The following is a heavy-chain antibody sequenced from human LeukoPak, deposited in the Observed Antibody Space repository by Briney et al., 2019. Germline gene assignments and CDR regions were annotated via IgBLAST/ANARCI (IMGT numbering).Heavy chain of an antibody. J-gene: IGHJ4*02. Sequence: SETLSLACAVYGGSFSGYYWSWIRQPPGKGLEWIGEINHSGSTNYNPSLKSRVTISVDTSKNQFSLKLSSVTAADTAVYYCARVSGYAPDYWGQGTLVTVSS. V-gene: IGHV4-34*01. CDR1: GGSFSGYY. CDR3: ARVSGYAPDY. CDR2: INHSGST. D-gene: IGHD5-12*01.